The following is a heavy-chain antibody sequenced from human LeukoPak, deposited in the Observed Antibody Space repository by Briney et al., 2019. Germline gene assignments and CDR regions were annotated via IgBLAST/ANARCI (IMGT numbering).Heavy chain of an antibody. V-gene: IGHV4-61*02. D-gene: IGHD3-3*01. CDR1: GGSISSGSYY. J-gene: IGHJ6*03. CDR3: ARERLFGVVIISNYYYYMDV. CDR2: IYTSGST. Sequence: PSETLSLTCTVSGGSISSGSYYWSWIRQPAGEGLEWIGRIYTSGSTNYNPSLKSRVTISVDTSKNQFSLKLSSVTAADTAVYYCARERLFGVVIISNYYYYMDVWGKGTTVTVSS.